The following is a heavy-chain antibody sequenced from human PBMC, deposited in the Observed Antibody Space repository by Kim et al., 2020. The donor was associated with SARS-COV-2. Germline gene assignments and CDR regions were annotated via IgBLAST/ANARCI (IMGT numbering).Heavy chain of an antibody. J-gene: IGHJ6*02. CDR1: GFTFSSYS. CDR3: ARDPITIFGVNYGMDV. D-gene: IGHD3-3*01. V-gene: IGHV3-21*01. CDR2: ISSSSSYI. Sequence: GGSLRLSCAASGFTFSSYSMNWVRQAPGKGLEWVSSISSSSSYIYYADSVKGRFTISRDNAKNSLYLQMNSLRAEDTAVYYCARDPITIFGVNYGMDVWGQGTTVTVSS.